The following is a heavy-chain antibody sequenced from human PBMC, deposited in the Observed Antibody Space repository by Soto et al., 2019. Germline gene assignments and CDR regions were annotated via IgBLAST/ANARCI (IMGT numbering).Heavy chain of an antibody. J-gene: IGHJ6*02. D-gene: IGHD6-19*01. V-gene: IGHV3-23*01. Sequence: EVHLLESGGGLVQPGGSLRLSCVASGFTFSGYAMSWVRQAPGKGLEWVSGISDTGESTYYAASVQGRFTISRDNSKKMLYLQMNSLRAEDTTVYYCAKHRSGGYHFYGMDVWGQGTTVTVSS. CDR1: GFTFSGYA. CDR2: ISDTGEST. CDR3: AKHRSGGYHFYGMDV.